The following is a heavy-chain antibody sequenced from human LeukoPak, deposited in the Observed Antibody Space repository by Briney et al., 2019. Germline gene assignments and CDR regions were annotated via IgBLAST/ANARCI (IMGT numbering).Heavy chain of an antibody. CDR3: ARASESSSWFSFDY. D-gene: IGHD6-13*01. J-gene: IGHJ4*02. V-gene: IGHV4-4*07. CDR2: IYTSGST. Sequence: PSETLSLTCTVSGGSISSYYWSWIRQPAGKGLEWIGRIYTSGSTNYNPSLKSRVTISVDTSKNQFSLKLSSVTAADTAVYYCARASESSSWFSFDYWGQGTLVTVSS. CDR1: GGSISSYY.